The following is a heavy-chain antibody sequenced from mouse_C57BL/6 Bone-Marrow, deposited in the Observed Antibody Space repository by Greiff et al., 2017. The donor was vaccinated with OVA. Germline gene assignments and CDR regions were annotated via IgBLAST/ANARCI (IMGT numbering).Heavy chain of an antibody. J-gene: IGHJ3*01. CDR1: GFTFSDYG. CDR3: ARHDYGSSWFAY. D-gene: IGHD1-1*01. Sequence: EVKVEESGGGLVQPGGSLKLSCAASGFTFSDYGMAWVRQAPRKGPEWVAFISNLAYSIYYADTVTGRFTISRENAKNTLYLEMSSLRSEDTAMYYCARHDYGSSWFAYWGQGTLVTVSA. CDR2: ISNLAYSI. V-gene: IGHV5-15*04.